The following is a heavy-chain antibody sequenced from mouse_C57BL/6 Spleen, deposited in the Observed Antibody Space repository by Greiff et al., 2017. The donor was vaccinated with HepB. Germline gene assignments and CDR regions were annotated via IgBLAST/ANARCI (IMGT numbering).Heavy chain of an antibody. CDR2: ISYDGSN. CDR1: GYSITSGYY. CDR3: ARGDDYGAMDY. J-gene: IGHJ4*01. Sequence: EVKLQESGPGLVKPSQSLSLTCSVTGYSITSGYYWNWIRQFPGNKLEWMGYISYDGSNNYNPSLKNRISITRDTSKHQFFLKLNSVTTEDTATYYCARGDDYGAMDYWGQGTSVTVSS. V-gene: IGHV3-6*01.